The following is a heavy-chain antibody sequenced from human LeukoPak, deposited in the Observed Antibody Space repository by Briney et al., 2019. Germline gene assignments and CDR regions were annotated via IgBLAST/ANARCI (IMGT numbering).Heavy chain of an antibody. Sequence: GGSLRLSCAASGFTFSSYSMNWVRQAPGKGLEWVSSISSSSSYIYYADSVKGRFTISRDNAKNSLYLQMNSLRAEDTAVYYCARDGSTRSNTGTDYWGQGTLVTVSS. V-gene: IGHV3-21*01. D-gene: IGHD1-1*01. CDR3: ARDGSTRSNTGTDY. J-gene: IGHJ4*02. CDR2: ISSSSSYI. CDR1: GFTFSSYS.